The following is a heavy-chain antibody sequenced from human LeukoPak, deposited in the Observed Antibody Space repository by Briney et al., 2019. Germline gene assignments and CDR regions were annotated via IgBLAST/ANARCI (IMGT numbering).Heavy chain of an antibody. D-gene: IGHD6-19*01. CDR1: GVSFSGYY. J-gene: IGHJ4*02. Sequence: PSETLSLTCAVYGVSFSGYYWSWIRQPPGKGLEWIGEFSRSGITNYNPSLKSRVTILEDTSKNQVSLKLTSVTATDTAVYYCARKQWLGRIDYWGQGTLVTVSS. V-gene: IGHV4-34*01. CDR3: ARKQWLGRIDY. CDR2: FSRSGIT.